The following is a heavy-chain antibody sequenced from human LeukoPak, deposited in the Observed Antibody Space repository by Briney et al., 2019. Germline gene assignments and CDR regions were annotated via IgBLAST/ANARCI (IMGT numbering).Heavy chain of an antibody. CDR2: IHTSGST. Sequence: SETLSLTCTVSGGSISSGNYFWSWIRQPAGKGLEWIGRIHTSGSTNYNSSLKSRVTISIDTPKNQFSLKLSSVTAADTAVYYCARELNLVRGVSYSWFDPWGQGTLVTVSS. V-gene: IGHV4-61*02. D-gene: IGHD3-10*01. CDR1: GGSISSGNYF. CDR3: ARELNLVRGVSYSWFDP. J-gene: IGHJ5*02.